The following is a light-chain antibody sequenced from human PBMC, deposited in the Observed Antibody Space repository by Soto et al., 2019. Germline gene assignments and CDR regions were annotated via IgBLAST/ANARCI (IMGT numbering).Light chain of an antibody. CDR3: QQRSSWHRT. Sequence: EIVLTQSPATLSLSPGERATLSCRASQSVSSYLAWYQQKPGQTPRLLIYDASNRATGIPAWFSGSVSGTDFPLTISSLEPEDFAVYYCQQRSSWHRTFGQGTKLEIK. J-gene: IGKJ2*01. V-gene: IGKV3-11*01. CDR2: DAS. CDR1: QSVSSY.